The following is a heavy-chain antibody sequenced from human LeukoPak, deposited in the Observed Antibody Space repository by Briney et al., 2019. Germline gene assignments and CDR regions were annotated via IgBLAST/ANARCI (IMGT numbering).Heavy chain of an antibody. CDR3: ASRDGYPLDY. Sequence: GGSLRLSCAASGFTFSSYSMNWVRQAAGKGLEGVSSISSSSSYIYYADPGKGRFTISRDNAKNSLYLQKNSLRAEDTAGYYCASRDGYPLDYWGQGTLVTVSS. J-gene: IGHJ4*02. D-gene: IGHD5-24*01. V-gene: IGHV3-21*01. CDR2: ISSSSSYI. CDR1: GFTFSSYS.